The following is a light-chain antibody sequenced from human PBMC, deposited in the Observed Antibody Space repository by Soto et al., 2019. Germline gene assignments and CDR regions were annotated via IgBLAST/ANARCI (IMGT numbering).Light chain of an antibody. CDR3: QHYGSSPPFT. CDR2: GAS. CDR1: QSVSSNY. V-gene: IGKV3-20*01. Sequence: ENVLTQSPGTLSLSPGERATLSCRASQSVSSNYLAWYQQKPGQAPRLLIFGASSRATGIPDRFSGSGSGTDFTLTISRLESEDFAVYYCQHYGSSPPFTFGPGTKVDIK. J-gene: IGKJ3*01.